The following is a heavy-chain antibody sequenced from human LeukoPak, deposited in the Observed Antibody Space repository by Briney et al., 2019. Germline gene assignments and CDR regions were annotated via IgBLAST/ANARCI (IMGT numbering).Heavy chain of an antibody. V-gene: IGHV5-51*01. J-gene: IGHJ4*02. CDR3: AIGGDSSTSCYRCIGY. CDR1: GYRFTSYW. CDR2: IYPGDSDT. D-gene: IGHD2-2*02. Sequence: HGESLKISCQGSGYRFTSYWIGWVRQMPGKGLEWMGLIYPGDSDTRYSPSFQGQVTISADKSINTAYLQWSSLKASDTAMYYCAIGGDSSTSCYRCIGYWGQGTLVTVSS.